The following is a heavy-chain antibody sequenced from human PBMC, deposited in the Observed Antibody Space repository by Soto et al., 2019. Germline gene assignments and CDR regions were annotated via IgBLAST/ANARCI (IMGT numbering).Heavy chain of an antibody. CDR3: ARVVRYFDWSYPRYYYYGMDV. CDR2: INHSGST. D-gene: IGHD3-9*01. Sequence: QVQLQQWGAGLLKPSETLSLTCAVYGGSFSGYYWSWIRQPPGKGLEWIGEINHSGSTNYNPSLTSRVTISANPSQNQVALKMRSVTAADTAVYYCARVVRYFDWSYPRYYYYGMDVWGQGTTVTVSS. V-gene: IGHV4-34*01. CDR1: GGSFSGYY. J-gene: IGHJ6*02.